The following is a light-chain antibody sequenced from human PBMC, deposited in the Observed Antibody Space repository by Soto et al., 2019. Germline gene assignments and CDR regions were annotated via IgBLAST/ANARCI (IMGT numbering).Light chain of an antibody. V-gene: IGKV3D-20*02. CDR3: QQRTDWLLP. Sequence: IVVKQSPDTLSFSQGERATLFCRASQTLSINSLAWYQQKPGQAPRLLIYDVSNRASGTPARFSGSGSETDFTLTISSLEPEAFALYYCQQRTDWLLPFGQGRRPAI. J-gene: IGKJ5*01. CDR2: DVS. CDR1: QTLSINS.